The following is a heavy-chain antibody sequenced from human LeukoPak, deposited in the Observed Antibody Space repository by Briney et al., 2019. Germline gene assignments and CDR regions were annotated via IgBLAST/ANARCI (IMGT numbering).Heavy chain of an antibody. CDR2: ISGDGRNT. D-gene: IGHD4-23*01. J-gene: IGHJ3*02. CDR3: ARRYGGWGAFDI. Sequence: GGSLRLSCAASEFTYSAYAMSWVRHTPGKGLEWVSSISGDGRNTFYADSVKGRFTISRDDSKTTLFLQMNSLRAEDTAIYYCARRYGGWGAFDIWGQGTVVTVSS. CDR1: EFTYSAYA. V-gene: IGHV3-23*01.